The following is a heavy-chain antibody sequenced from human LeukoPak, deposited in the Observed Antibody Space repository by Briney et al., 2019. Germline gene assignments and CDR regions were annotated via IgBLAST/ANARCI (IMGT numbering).Heavy chain of an antibody. V-gene: IGHV3-66*01. CDR3: AELGITMIGGV. Sequence: GGSLRLSCAASGFTVSSNYMTWVRQAPGKGLEWVSVTYSGGSTYYADSVKARFTISRDYSKNSLYLQMNSLRAEDTDVYYCAELGITMIGGVLGKGTTVTISS. D-gene: IGHD3-10*02. CDR1: GFTVSSNY. J-gene: IGHJ6*04. CDR2: TYSGGST.